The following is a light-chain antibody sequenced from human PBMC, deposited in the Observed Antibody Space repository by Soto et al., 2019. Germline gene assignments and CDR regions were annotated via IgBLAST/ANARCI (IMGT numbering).Light chain of an antibody. CDR1: QVISSY. Sequence: DIQLTQSPSFLSASVVDRVTITFRASQVISSYLAWYQQKPGKAPNLLIYKASTLKSGVPSRFSGSGSGTEFTLTISSLQADDFATYYCQQYNTYSWAFGQGTKVDIK. V-gene: IGKV1-9*01. CDR3: QQYNTYSWA. J-gene: IGKJ1*01. CDR2: KAS.